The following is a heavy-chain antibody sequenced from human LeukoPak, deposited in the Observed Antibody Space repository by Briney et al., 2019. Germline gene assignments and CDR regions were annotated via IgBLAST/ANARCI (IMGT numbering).Heavy chain of an antibody. V-gene: IGHV3-74*01. J-gene: IGHJ4*02. Sequence: GGSLRLSSAASGFTFSSYWMHWVRQAPGKGLVWVSRINSDGSSTSYADSVKGRFTISRDNAKNTLYLQMNSLRAEDTAVYYCARLGSQGGVAALDYWGQGTLVTVSS. CDR3: ARLGSQGGVAALDY. D-gene: IGHD6-25*01. CDR2: INSDGSST. CDR1: GFTFSSYW.